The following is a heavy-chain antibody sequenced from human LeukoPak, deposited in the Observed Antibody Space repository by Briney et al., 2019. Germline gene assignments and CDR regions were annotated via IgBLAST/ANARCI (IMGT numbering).Heavy chain of an antibody. Sequence: GXXLRLSCAASGFTFSTYNMSWARQAPGKGLEGVSCISSRSNCVYYADYVKGRFTISRDNAKNSVYLQRNSLRAEDTDVYYCARDVGASAPDASDIWGQGTMVTVSS. D-gene: IGHD1-26*01. CDR1: GFTFSTYN. J-gene: IGHJ3*02. CDR2: ISSRSNCV. CDR3: ARDVGASAPDASDI. V-gene: IGHV3-21*01.